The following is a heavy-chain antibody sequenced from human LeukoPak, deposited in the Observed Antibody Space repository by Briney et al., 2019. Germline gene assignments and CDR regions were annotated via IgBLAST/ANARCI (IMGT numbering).Heavy chain of an antibody. D-gene: IGHD3-22*01. CDR3: ARRAGDYSHPYDY. CDR1: GLTVSSNC. Sequence: GGSLRLSCAASGLTVSSNCMSWVRQAPGKGLEWVSFIYSGGSTYYTDSVKGRFTISRGNSKNTLYLQMNSLRAEDTAVYYCARRAGDYSHPYDYWGQGILVTVSS. J-gene: IGHJ4*02. V-gene: IGHV3-53*01. CDR2: IYSGGST.